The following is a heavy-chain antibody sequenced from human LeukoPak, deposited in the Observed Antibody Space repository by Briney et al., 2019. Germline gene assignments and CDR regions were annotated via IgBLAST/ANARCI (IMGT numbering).Heavy chain of an antibody. CDR2: IYPGDSDT. V-gene: IGHV5-51*01. J-gene: IGHJ5*02. CDR1: GYSFTSYW. Sequence: GESLKISCKGSGYSFTSYWIGWVRQMPGKGLEWMGIIYPGDSDTRYSPSFQGQVTISADKSISTAYLQWSSLKAPDTAMYYCARQYCSSTSCYILNWFDPWGQGTLVTVSS. CDR3: ARQYCSSTSCYILNWFDP. D-gene: IGHD2-2*02.